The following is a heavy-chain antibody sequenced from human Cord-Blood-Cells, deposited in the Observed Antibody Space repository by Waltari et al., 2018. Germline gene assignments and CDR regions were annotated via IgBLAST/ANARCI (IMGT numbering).Heavy chain of an antibody. V-gene: IGHV4-4*02. CDR2: IYHSGST. J-gene: IGHJ4*02. Sequence: QVQLQESGPGLVKPSGTLSLTCAVSGGSISSSNWWSWVRQPPGKGLEWIGEIYHSGSTNDTPSLNSRVTISVDKSKNQFSLKLSSVTAADTAVYYCARGFEHTAASFDYWGQGTLVTVSS. D-gene: IGHD5-18*01. CDR3: ARGFEHTAASFDY. CDR1: GGSISSSNW.